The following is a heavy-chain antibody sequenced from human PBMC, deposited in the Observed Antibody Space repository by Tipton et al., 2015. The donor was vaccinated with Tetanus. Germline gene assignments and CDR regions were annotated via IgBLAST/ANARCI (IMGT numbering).Heavy chain of an antibody. V-gene: IGHV4-31*03. CDR3: ARDQGGGRVVRLNWFDP. CDR2: IYYSGST. J-gene: IGHJ5*02. Sequence: TLSLTCTVSGGSISGSSYYWGWIRQPPGKGLEWIGYIYYSGSTHYNPSLKGRVTMSVDTPKNHFSLKLSSVTAADTAVYYCARDQGGGRVVRLNWFDPWGQGILVTVSS. CDR1: GGSISGSSYY. D-gene: IGHD6-6*01.